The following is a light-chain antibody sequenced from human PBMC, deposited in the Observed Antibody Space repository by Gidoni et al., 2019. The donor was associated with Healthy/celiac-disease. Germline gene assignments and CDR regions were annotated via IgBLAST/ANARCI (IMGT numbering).Light chain of an antibody. CDR3: AEWDDSLNGVV. CDR1: SSNIGNNT. CDR2: SNN. Sequence: QSVLTQPPSASGTPGHGVTISCSGSSSNIGNNTVNWYQQLPGTAPKLLIYSNNKRPSGVPDRFSGSKSGTSASLAISGLQSEDEADYYCAEWDDSLNGVVFGGGTKLTVL. J-gene: IGLJ2*01. V-gene: IGLV1-44*01.